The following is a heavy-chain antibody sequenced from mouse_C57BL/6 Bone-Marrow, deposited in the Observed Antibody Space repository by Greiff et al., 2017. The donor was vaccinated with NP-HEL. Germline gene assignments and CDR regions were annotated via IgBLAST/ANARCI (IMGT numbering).Heavy chain of an antibody. V-gene: IGHV1-19*01. D-gene: IGHD6-2*01. CDR1: GYAFTDYY. J-gene: IGHJ3*01. CDR2: INPYNGGT. Sequence: VQLQQSGPVLVKPGASVKMSCKASGYAFTDYYMNWVKQSHGKSLEWIGVINPYNGGTSYNQKFKGKATLTVDKSSSTAYMELNSLTSEDSAVYYCARKGESPFAYWGQGTLVTVSA. CDR3: ARKGESPFAY.